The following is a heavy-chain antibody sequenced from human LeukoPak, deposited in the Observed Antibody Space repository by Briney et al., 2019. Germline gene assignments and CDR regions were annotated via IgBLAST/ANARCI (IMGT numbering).Heavy chain of an antibody. D-gene: IGHD1-26*01. CDR3: ARTTSGSSSYGMDV. CDR1: GYTFTSYD. CDR2: MNPNSGNT. Sequence: ASVKVSCKASGYTFTSYDISWVRQATGQGLEWMGWMNPNSGNTGYAQKFQGRVTMTRNTSISTAYMELSSLRSEDTAVYYCARTTSGSSSYGMDVWGQGTTVTVSS. J-gene: IGHJ6*02. V-gene: IGHV1-8*01.